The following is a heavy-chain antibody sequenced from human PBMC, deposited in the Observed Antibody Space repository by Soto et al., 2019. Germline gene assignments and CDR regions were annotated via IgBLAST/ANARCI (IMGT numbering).Heavy chain of an antibody. CDR3: ARARGARYFDY. Sequence: QVQLQESGPGLVKPSQTLSLTCTVSGGSISSGDYYWSWIRQPPGKGLEWIGYIYYSGSTYYNPSPKSRVTISVDPSKNQSPLKLSSVPAADPAVYYCARARGARYFDYWGQGTLVTVSS. CDR1: GGSISSGDYY. J-gene: IGHJ4*02. V-gene: IGHV4-30-4*01. CDR2: IYYSGST. D-gene: IGHD2-15*01.